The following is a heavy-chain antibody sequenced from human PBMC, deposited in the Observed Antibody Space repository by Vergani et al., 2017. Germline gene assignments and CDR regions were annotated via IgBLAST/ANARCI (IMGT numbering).Heavy chain of an antibody. J-gene: IGHJ6*03. D-gene: IGHD2-2*02. Sequence: QLQLQESGPGLVKPSETLSLTCTVSGGSISSSSYYWGWIRQPPGKGLEWIGSIYYSGSTYYNPSLKSRVTISVDTSKNQFSLKLSSVTAADTAVYYCARGYPYYYYMDVWGKGTTVTVSS. V-gene: IGHV4-39*07. CDR1: GGSISSSSYY. CDR3: ARGYPYYYYMDV. CDR2: IYYSGST.